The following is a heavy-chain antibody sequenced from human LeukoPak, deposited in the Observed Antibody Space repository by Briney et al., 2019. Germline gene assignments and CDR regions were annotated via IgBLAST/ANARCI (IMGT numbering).Heavy chain of an antibody. CDR3: AREGPRGNSQFDY. D-gene: IGHD2/OR15-2a*01. Sequence: GGSLRLSCAASGFTFSNYGMHWVRQAPGKGLEWVALIWYDGSNKYYTDSVKGRLTISRDNSKNTLYLQMNSLRAEDTAVYYCAREGPRGNSQFDYWGQGTLVTVSS. J-gene: IGHJ4*02. CDR1: GFTFSNYG. CDR2: IWYDGSNK. V-gene: IGHV3-33*01.